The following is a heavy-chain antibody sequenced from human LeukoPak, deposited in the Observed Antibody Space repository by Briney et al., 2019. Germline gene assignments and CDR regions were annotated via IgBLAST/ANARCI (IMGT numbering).Heavy chain of an antibody. CDR3: ARTVSYYYGMDV. CDR1: GFTFSSYG. Sequence: PGGSLRLSCAASGFTFSSYGMHWVRQAPGKGLEWVAVIWYDGSNKYYADSVKGRFTISRDNSENTLYLQMNSLRAEDTAVYYCARTVSYYYGMDVWGQGTTVTVSS. J-gene: IGHJ6*02. CDR2: IWYDGSNK. V-gene: IGHV3-33*01.